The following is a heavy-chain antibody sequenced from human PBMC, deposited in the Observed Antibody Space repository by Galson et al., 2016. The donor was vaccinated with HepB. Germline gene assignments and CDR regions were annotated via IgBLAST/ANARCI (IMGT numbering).Heavy chain of an antibody. CDR2: ISAYNGNT. CDR3: ARDRPWVFGGSGESYSYGLDV. D-gene: IGHD3-3*01. CDR1: GYIFTNYG. V-gene: IGHV1-18*01. Sequence: SVKVSCKASGYIFTNYGITWVRQAPGHGLEWMGWISAYNGNTEYAEKFQGRVTMTADKSSSTSYMEVNSLGSDDTAVYYCARDRPWVFGGSGESYSYGLDVWGQGTTVTVSS. J-gene: IGHJ6*02.